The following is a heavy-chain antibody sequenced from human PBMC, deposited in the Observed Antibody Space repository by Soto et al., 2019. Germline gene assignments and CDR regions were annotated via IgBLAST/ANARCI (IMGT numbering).Heavy chain of an antibody. CDR2: INPSGGST. CDR3: AREVKKRALNVLRVLEWSSGWFDP. Sequence: ASVKVSCKASGYTFTSYYMHWVRQAPGQGLEWMGIINPSGGSTSYAQKFQGRVTMTRNTSTSTVYMELSSLRSEDTAVYYCAREVKKRALNVLRVLEWSSGWFDPWGQGTLVTVSS. J-gene: IGHJ5*02. V-gene: IGHV1-46*01. D-gene: IGHD3-3*01. CDR1: GYTFTSYY.